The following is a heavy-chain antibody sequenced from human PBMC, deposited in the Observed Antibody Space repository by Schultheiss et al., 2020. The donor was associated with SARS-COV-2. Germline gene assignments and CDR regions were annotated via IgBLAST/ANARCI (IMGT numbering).Heavy chain of an antibody. Sequence: GGSLRLSCAASGFTFSSYEMNWVRQAPGKGLEWVAVISYDGSNKYYADSVKGRFTASRDNSKNVVFLEMNSLRAEDTAVYYCARDDYGMDVWGQGTTVTVAS. J-gene: IGHJ6*02. V-gene: IGHV3-30*04. CDR2: ISYDGSNK. CDR3: ARDDYGMDV. CDR1: GFTFSSYE.